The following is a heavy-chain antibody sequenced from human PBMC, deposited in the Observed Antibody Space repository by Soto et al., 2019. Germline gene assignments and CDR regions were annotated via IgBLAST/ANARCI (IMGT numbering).Heavy chain of an antibody. D-gene: IGHD3-10*01. CDR1: GGTFSSYA. V-gene: IGHV1-69*01. CDR3: ARDLRRAIWFGELEDY. Sequence: QVQLVQSGAEVKKPGSSVKVSCKASGGTFSSYAISWVRQAPGQGLEWMGGIIPIFGTANYAQKFQGRVTITADESTSTAYMELSSLRSEDTAVYYCARDLRRAIWFGELEDYWGQGTLVTVSS. J-gene: IGHJ4*02. CDR2: IIPIFGTA.